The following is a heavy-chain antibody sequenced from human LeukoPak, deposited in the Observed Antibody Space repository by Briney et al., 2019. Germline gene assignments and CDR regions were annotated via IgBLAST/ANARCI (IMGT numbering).Heavy chain of an antibody. CDR1: GFTFSSYS. D-gene: IGHD6-13*01. CDR3: ARLVRSSSSVRPYYYYMDV. CDR2: ISSSSSYI. V-gene: IGHV3-21*01. J-gene: IGHJ6*03. Sequence: KAGGSLRLSCAASGFTFSSYSMNWVRQAPGKGLEWVSSISSSSSYIYYADSVKGRFTISRDNAKNSLYLQMNSLRAEDMAVYYCARLVRSSSSVRPYYYYMDVWAKGPRSPSP.